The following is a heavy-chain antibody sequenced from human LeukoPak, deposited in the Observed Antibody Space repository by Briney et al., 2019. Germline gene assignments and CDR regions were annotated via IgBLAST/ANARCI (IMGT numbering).Heavy chain of an antibody. J-gene: IGHJ5*02. CDR1: GFTFSSYS. D-gene: IGHD1-26*01. CDR3: ARSLVVGATYPYR. Sequence: GGSLRLSCAASGFTFSSYSMNWVRQAPGKGLEWVSSISSSSSYIYYADSVKGRFTISRDNAKNSLYLQMNSLRAEDTAVYYCARSLVVGATYPYRWGQGTLVTVSS. CDR2: ISSSSSYI. V-gene: IGHV3-21*01.